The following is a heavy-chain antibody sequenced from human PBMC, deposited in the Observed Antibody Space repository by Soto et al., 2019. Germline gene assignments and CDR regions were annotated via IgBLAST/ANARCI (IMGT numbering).Heavy chain of an antibody. V-gene: IGHV1-18*01. CDR2: ISAYNGNT. J-gene: IGHJ4*02. CDR3: ARVGSAASEYYFDY. Sequence: GAAVKVACKSAGYTFTSYGISCGRQSRGQGLEWMGWISAYNGNTNYAQKLQGRVTMTTDTSTSTAYMELRSLRSDDTAVYYCARVGSAASEYYFDYWGQGTLVTVSS. CDR1: GYTFTSYG. D-gene: IGHD3-10*01.